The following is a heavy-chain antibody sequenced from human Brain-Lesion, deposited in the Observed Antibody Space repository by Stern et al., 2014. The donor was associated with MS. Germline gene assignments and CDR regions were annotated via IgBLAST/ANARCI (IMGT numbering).Heavy chain of an antibody. CDR3: ARDLSDISGYYLDS. V-gene: IGHV7-4-1*02. D-gene: IGHD3-22*01. CDR2: INTNTGNP. Sequence: QVQLVESGSELRKPGASVKVSCKASGYRFNRYAVHWVRQAPGQGLEWLGWINTNTGNPTYAQGFTGRFVFSLDTSVSTTYLHISSLKAEDTAVYYCARDLSDISGYYLDSWGQGSLVTVSS. J-gene: IGHJ4*02. CDR1: GYRFNRYA.